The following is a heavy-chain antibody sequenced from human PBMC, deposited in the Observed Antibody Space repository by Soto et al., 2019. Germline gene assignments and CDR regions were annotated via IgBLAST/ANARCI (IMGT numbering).Heavy chain of an antibody. CDR2: INPSGGST. CDR3: AKDRLAGGFVY. D-gene: IGHD3-16*01. J-gene: IGHJ4*02. V-gene: IGHV1-46*01. CDR1: GYTFTSYY. Sequence: ASVKVSCKASGYTFTSYYMHWVRQAPGQGLEWMGIINPSGGSTSYAQKFQGRVTMTRDTSTSTVYMELSSLRSEDTAVYYCAKDRLAGGFVYWGQGTLVTVSS.